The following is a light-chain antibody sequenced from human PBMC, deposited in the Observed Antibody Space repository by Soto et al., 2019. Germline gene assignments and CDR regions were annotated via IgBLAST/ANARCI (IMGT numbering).Light chain of an antibody. CDR1: SSDIGYYKY. Sequence: QSALTQPPSASGSPGQSVTISCTGTSSDIGYYKYVSWYQQHPGKAPKLIIYEVIKRPSGAPDRFSGSKSGNTASLTVSGLQAEDEADYYCSSYAGSNLGVFGTGTKVTVL. CDR2: EVI. J-gene: IGLJ1*01. V-gene: IGLV2-8*01. CDR3: SSYAGSNLGV.